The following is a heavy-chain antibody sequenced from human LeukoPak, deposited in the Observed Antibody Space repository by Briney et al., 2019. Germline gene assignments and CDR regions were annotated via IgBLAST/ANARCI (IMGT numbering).Heavy chain of an antibody. V-gene: IGHV3-30*18. CDR3: AKARGNDYGDRYYFDY. D-gene: IGHD4-17*01. CDR1: GFTFISYG. CDR2: ISYDGSNK. J-gene: IGHJ4*02. Sequence: GGSLRLSCAASGFTFISYGMHWVRQAPGKGLEWVAVISYDGSNKYYADSVEGRFTISRDNSKNTLYLQMNSLRAEDTAVYYCAKARGNDYGDRYYFDYWGQGTLVTVSS.